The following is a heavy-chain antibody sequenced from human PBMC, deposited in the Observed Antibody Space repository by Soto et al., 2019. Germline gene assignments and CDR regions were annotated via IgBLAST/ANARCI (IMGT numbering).Heavy chain of an antibody. CDR2: INHSGST. CDR1: GGSFSGYY. V-gene: IGHV4-34*01. CDR3: ARVSYYYGSGNHYLFDY. J-gene: IGHJ4*02. D-gene: IGHD3-10*01. Sequence: LSLTCAVYGGSFSGYYWSWIRQPPGKGLEWIGEINHSGSTNYSPSLQSRVTISIDTSKNHFSLKLRSVTAADTAVFYCARVSYYYGSGNHYLFDYWGQGTLVTVSS.